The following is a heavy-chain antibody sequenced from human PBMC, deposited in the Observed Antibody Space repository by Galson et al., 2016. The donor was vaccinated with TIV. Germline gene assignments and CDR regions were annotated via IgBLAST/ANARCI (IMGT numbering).Heavy chain of an antibody. CDR2: IYYSGTT. V-gene: IGHV4-30-4*01. Sequence: LSLTCVVIGGSICNGDYYWTWIRQPPGKGLGWIGYIYYSGTTNLNPSLRSRLDMSVDRSKNRFSLSLSSVTAADTAVYYCARDAGPYYHAVDIWGRGAMVTVSS. CDR3: ARDAGPYYHAVDI. J-gene: IGHJ3*02. CDR1: GGSICNGDYY. D-gene: IGHD3-22*01.